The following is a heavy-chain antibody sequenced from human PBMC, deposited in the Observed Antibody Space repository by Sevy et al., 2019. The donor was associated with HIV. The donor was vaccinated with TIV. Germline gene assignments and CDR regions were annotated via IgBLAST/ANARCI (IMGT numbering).Heavy chain of an antibody. Sequence: SETLSLTCTVSGGSIRTSGDYWGWIRQPPGKGLEWIGSVYYSGRTHYNSSLRGRVTISGDTSKNQFSLSLSPVTAAYTAVYYCARPGDSSALRGGYQYTVAIWGQGTTVTVSS. CDR3: ARPGDSSALRGGYQYTVAI. CDR2: VYYSGRT. D-gene: IGHD6-19*01. J-gene: IGHJ6*02. V-gene: IGHV4-39*01. CDR1: GGSIRTSGDY.